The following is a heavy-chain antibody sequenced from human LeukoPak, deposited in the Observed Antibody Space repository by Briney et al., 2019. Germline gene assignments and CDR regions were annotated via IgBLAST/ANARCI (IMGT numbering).Heavy chain of an antibody. CDR3: ASMDIVVVPAAITPHYYYYYMDV. V-gene: IGHV1-69*05. D-gene: IGHD2-2*03. CDR1: GGTFSSYA. J-gene: IGHJ6*03. Sequence: ASVKVSCKASGGTFSSYAISWVRQAPGQGLEWMGGIIPIFGTANYAQQFQGRVTITTDESTSTAYMELSSLRSEDTAVYYCASMDIVVVPAAITPHYYYYYMDVWGKGTTVTVSS. CDR2: IIPIFGTA.